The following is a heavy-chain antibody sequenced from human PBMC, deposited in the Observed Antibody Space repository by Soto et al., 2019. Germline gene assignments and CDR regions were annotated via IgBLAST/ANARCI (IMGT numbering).Heavy chain of an antibody. D-gene: IGHD3-10*01. J-gene: IGHJ5*02. CDR3: ARGPPIMVRVFWFDP. V-gene: IGHV4-30-4*01. CDR1: GGSISSGDYY. Sequence: QVQLQESGPGLVKPSQTLSLTCTVSGGSISSGDYYWSWIRQPPGKGLEWIGYIYYSGSTYYNPSLKSRVTISVATSKSQCSLKLSSVTAADTAVYYCARGPPIMVRVFWFDPWGQGTLVTVSS. CDR2: IYYSGST.